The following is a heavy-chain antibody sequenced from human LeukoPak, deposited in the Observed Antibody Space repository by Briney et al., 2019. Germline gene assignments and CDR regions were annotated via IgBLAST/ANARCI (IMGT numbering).Heavy chain of an antibody. V-gene: IGHV3-23*01. Sequence: GGSLRLSCAASGFTFSSYAMNWVRQAPGKGLEWVSSISGSGGSTYYADSVKGRFTISRDNSKNTLYLQMNSLRAEDTAVYYCAKVTKTMIGVVIPTSLFDYWGQGTLVTVSS. CDR1: GFTFSSYA. CDR3: AKVTKTMIGVVIPTSLFDY. CDR2: ISGSGGST. J-gene: IGHJ4*02. D-gene: IGHD3-22*01.